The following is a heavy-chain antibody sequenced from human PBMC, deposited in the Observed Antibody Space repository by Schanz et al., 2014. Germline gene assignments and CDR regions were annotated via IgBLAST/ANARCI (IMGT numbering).Heavy chain of an antibody. CDR3: ARESVSRTRWLDP. D-gene: IGHD3-3*01. CDR2: ISPSSGGT. CDR1: GYTFTNHY. Sequence: QVQVIQSGPEVKKPGASVKVSCKASGYTFTNHYLHWVRQAPGQGLEWMGRISPSSGGTNYAQNSPRRVTMTKDTSLNTVYMALSTLTSDATAVSYCARESVSRTRWLDPWGQGTLVTVSS. J-gene: IGHJ5*02. V-gene: IGHV1-2*06.